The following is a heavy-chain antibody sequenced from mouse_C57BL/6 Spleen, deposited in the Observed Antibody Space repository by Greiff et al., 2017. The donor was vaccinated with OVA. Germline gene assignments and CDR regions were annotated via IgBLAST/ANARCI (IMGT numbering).Heavy chain of an antibody. CDR2: ISDGGSYT. J-gene: IGHJ2*01. D-gene: IGHD2-2*01. V-gene: IGHV5-4*01. Sequence: EVKLVESGGGLVKPGGSLKLSCAASGFTFSSYAMSWVRQTPEKRLEWVATISDGGSYTYYPDNVKGRFTIAIDNAKNNLYLQMSHLKSEDTAMYYCARDRGYDVGYFGYWGKGTTLTVSS. CDR1: GFTFSSYA. CDR3: ARDRGYDVGYFGY.